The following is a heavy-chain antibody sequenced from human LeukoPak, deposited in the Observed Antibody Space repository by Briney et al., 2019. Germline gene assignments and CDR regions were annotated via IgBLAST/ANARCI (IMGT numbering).Heavy chain of an antibody. Sequence: PGGSLRLSCSASVFTFSDYYINSIRQAPGKGLGRVSSMSNSGSTIYYAAFARGRFTVSMDNAKNSRYLQINSLRAEATALYYWAREKTATGTESAYWGQGTLVIVSS. CDR1: VFTFSDYY. CDR2: MSNSGSTI. J-gene: IGHJ4*02. V-gene: IGHV3-11*01. D-gene: IGHD6-13*01. CDR3: AREKTATGTESAY.